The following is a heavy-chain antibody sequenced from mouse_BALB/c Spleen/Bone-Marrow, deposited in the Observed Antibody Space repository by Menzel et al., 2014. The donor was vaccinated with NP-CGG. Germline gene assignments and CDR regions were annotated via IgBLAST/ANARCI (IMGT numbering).Heavy chain of an antibody. J-gene: IGHJ4*01. CDR1: EYEFPSHD. CDR2: INSDGGIT. Sequence: EVKLVESGGGLVQPGESLKLSCESNEYEFPSHDMSWVRKTPEKRLELVAAINSDGGITNYPDTMERRFTTSRDNTKKTLYLQMGSLRSEDTALYYCARHGFYYAMGYWGQGTSVTVSS. V-gene: IGHV5-2*03. CDR3: ARHGFYYAMGY.